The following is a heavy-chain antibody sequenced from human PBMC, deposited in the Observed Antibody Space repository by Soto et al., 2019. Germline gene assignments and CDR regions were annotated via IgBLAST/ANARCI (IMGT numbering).Heavy chain of an antibody. CDR3: ERLARRPRGWFDP. J-gene: IGHJ5*02. Sequence: SETVSLTCTVSCGSISSSIYYCGWIRQPPGKGLELIGSIYYSGITYYNPSLKSRFTISVPTSKNQYSMQLRSGTAGDRAVYYGERLARRPRGWFDPWGPGTLVTLSS. CDR1: CGSISSSIYY. CDR2: IYYSGIT. V-gene: IGHV4-39*01. D-gene: IGHD6-6*01.